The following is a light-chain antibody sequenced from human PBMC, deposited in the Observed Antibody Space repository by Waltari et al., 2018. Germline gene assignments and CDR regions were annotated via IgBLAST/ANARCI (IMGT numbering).Light chain of an antibody. CDR1: LLSTKY. CDR3: YSATDNNLRV. J-gene: IGLJ3*02. V-gene: IGLV3-27*01. CDR2: KDS. Sequence: SYELTQPSSVSVSPGQTARITCSGDLLSTKYARWFQQRPGRAPVLGIYKDSERPSGIPGRFSVSSSGTTVILTISGAQVEDEADYYCYSATDNNLRVFGGGTKLTVL.